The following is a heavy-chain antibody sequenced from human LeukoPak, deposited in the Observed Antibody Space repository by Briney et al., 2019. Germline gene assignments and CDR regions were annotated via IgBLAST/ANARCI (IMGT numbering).Heavy chain of an antibody. CDR2: IYYGGST. CDR3: AREGGYYDSSGFVS. J-gene: IGHJ4*02. D-gene: IGHD3-22*01. CDR1: GGSISSYY. Sequence: SETLSLTCTVSGGSISSYYWSWIRQPPGKGRGWIGYIYYGGSTNYNPSLKGRVTISVDTSKNQFSLKLSSVTAADTAVYYCAREGGYYDSSGFVSWGQGTLVTVSS. V-gene: IGHV4-59*01.